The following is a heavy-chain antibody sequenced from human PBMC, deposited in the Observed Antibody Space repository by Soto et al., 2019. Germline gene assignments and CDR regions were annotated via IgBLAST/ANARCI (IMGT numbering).Heavy chain of an antibody. V-gene: IGHV3-23*01. CDR3: AKDLPRSTSCYIHCTNYGMDV. J-gene: IGHJ6*02. CDR2: ISGSGGST. D-gene: IGHD2-2*02. CDR1: GFTFSSYA. Sequence: PGGSLRLSCAASGFTFSSYAMSWVRQAPGKGLEWVSAISGSGGSTYYADSVKGRFTISRDNSKNTLYLQMNSLRAEDTAVYYCAKDLPRSTSCYIHCTNYGMDVWGQGTTVTVSS.